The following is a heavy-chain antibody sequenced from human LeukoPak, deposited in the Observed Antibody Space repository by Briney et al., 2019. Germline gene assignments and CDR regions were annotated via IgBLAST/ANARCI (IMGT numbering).Heavy chain of an antibody. CDR1: GFTASTHH. Sequence: PGGSLRLSCAVSGFTASTHHMAWVRQAPGKGLEWVSVRQPGNVSYYADSVTGRFTTSTDSSKNTLFLQMRDLRAEDTALYYCARERDYDTYFDHWGQGTLVIVSS. CDR2: RQPGNVS. V-gene: IGHV3-53*01. D-gene: IGHD3-22*01. J-gene: IGHJ4*02. CDR3: ARERDYDTYFDH.